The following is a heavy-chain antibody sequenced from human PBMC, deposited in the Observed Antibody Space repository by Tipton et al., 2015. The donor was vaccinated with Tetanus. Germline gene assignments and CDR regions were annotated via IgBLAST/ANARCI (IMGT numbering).Heavy chain of an antibody. V-gene: IGHV1-69*01. J-gene: IGHJ4*02. CDR1: GGTFSSYA. CDR3: ASDRGGAHFDY. D-gene: IGHD3-10*01. Sequence: QSGPEEKKPGSSVKVSCKASGGTFSSYAISWVRQAPGQGLEWMGGIIPIFGTANYAQKVQGRVTITADESTSTAYMELSSLRSEDTAVYYCASDRGGAHFDYWGQGTLVTVSS. CDR2: IIPIFGTA.